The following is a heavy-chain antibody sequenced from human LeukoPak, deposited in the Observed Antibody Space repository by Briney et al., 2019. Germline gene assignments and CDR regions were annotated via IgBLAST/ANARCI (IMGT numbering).Heavy chain of an antibody. CDR2: MYYSGTT. CDR3: ARLSTYYYDRTPTKYYFDY. Sequence: SETLSLTCSVSGGSISTYSWSWIRLPPGKGLEWVGHMYYSGTTKYNPSLKSRVTISVDTSKNQFSLRLSSVTAADTAVYYCARLSTYYYDRTPTKYYFDYWGQGTLVTVSS. D-gene: IGHD3-22*01. J-gene: IGHJ4*02. V-gene: IGHV4-59*13. CDR1: GGSISTYS.